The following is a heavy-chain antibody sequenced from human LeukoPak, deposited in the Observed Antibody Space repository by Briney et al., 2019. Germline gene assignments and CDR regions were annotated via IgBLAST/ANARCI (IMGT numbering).Heavy chain of an antibody. CDR3: AAGTAADY. J-gene: IGHJ4*02. D-gene: IGHD6-13*01. V-gene: IGHV3-11*03. CDR2: ISSSSSYT. CDR1: GIPFSDFY. Sequence: RGSLRLSCVVSGIPFSDFYMNWICQAPGKGLEWISYISSSSSYTDYAASVKGRFTISRDNAKSALYLQMNSLRVEDTAVYYCAAGTAADYWGQGAMAIVSS.